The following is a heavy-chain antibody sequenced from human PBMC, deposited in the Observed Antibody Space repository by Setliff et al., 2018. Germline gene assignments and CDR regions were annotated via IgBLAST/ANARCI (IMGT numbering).Heavy chain of an antibody. Sequence: ASVKVSCKASGYTFINYEINWVRQATGQGLEWMGGMNPNNGNTGYAQKFQGRVTMTRNTSTSTAYMELRSLRSDDTAVYYCARDSGWYGMDVWGQGTTVTVSS. D-gene: IGHD6-19*01. V-gene: IGHV1-8*02. J-gene: IGHJ6*02. CDR2: MNPNNGNT. CDR1: GYTFINYE. CDR3: ARDSGWYGMDV.